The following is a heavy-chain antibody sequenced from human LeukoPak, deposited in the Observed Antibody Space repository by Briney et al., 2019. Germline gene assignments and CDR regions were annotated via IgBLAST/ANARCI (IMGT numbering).Heavy chain of an antibody. D-gene: IGHD3-10*01. CDR1: GGSFSGDY. CDR2: INHSGHT. Sequence: SETLSLTCAVYGGSFSGDYWNWIRQPPGKGLEWIGEINHSGHTNYNSSLKSRVTMSMDMSKNQFSLRLTSVTAADTAVYYCASRTRSAFGFGFHPWGQGTLVTVSS. J-gene: IGHJ5*02. V-gene: IGHV4-34*01. CDR3: ASRTRSAFGFGFHP.